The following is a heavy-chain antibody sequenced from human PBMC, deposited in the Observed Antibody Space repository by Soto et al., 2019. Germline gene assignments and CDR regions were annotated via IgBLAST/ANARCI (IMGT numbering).Heavy chain of an antibody. CDR3: VRGLRYTVWFDP. D-gene: IGHD2-2*02. J-gene: IGHJ5*02. CDR2: IYYSGST. V-gene: IGHV4-59*01. Sequence: RLPPGKGLEWIGYIYYSGSTNYNPSLKSRVTISVDTSKNQFSLKLSSVTAADTAVYYCVRGLRYTVWFDPWGQGPLLTGS.